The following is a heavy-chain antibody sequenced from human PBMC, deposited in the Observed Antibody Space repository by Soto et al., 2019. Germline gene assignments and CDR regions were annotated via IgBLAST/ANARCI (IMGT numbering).Heavy chain of an antibody. CDR2: IYPQDSDT. CDR1: GYSFTSYW. J-gene: IGHJ4*02. D-gene: IGHD1-1*01. Sequence: PGKSLKISCKGSGYSFTSYWIGWVRQMPGKGLEWMGVIYPQDSDTRYSPSFEGQVTFSADTSLSTAYLQWNSLKASDTATYYCARQRAWNDAFDFWGQGTLVTVS. V-gene: IGHV5-51*01. CDR3: ARQRAWNDAFDF.